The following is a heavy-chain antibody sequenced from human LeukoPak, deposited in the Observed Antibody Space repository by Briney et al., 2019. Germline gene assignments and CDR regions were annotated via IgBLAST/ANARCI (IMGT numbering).Heavy chain of an antibody. D-gene: IGHD3-10*01. CDR3: ARRRGVTVDAFDI. CDR2: INHTGRT. Sequence: SETLSLTCAVYGGSFSGPYWSWIRQPPGKGLEWIGEINHTGRTYYNPSLKSRVTISVDTSKSQFSLKLSSVTAADTAVYYCARRRGVTVDAFDIWGQGTMVTVSS. V-gene: IGHV4-34*01. J-gene: IGHJ3*02. CDR1: GGSFSGPY.